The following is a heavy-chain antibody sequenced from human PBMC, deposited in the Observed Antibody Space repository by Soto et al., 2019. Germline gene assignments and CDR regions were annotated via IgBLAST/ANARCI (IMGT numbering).Heavy chain of an antibody. J-gene: IGHJ4*02. CDR1: GFSLSRKGMS. CDR3: TRSTNWNYEDYFDY. CDR2: IEWEEEK. D-gene: IGHD1-7*01. Sequence: ESGPTLVNPKQTLILSCAFSGFSLSRKGMSVSWIRQPPGEALEFLALIEWEEEKFYSPSLRTRLTGSKDTSKSQVVLTLTNVDPVDTATYYCTRSTNWNYEDYFDYWGQGTLVTVSS. V-gene: IGHV2-70*01.